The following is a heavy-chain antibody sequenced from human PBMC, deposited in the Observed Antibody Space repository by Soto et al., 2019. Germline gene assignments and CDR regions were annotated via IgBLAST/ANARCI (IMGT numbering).Heavy chain of an antibody. CDR2: INHSGST. CDR3: ARDKITGLFDY. V-gene: IGHV4-30-2*01. Sequence: PSETLSLTCAVSGGSISSGGYSWRWIRQPPGKGLEWIGYINHSGSTNYNPSLKSRVTISVDTSKNQFSLKLTSVTAADTAVYYCARDKITGLFDYWGQGTLVTVSS. CDR1: GGSISSGGYS. J-gene: IGHJ4*02. D-gene: IGHD2-8*02.